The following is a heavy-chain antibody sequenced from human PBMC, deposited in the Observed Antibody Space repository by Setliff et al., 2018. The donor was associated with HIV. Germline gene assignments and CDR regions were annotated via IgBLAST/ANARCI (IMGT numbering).Heavy chain of an antibody. J-gene: IGHJ5*02. CDR3: AREREAWSAYDS. CDR1: GGSFSDYY. Sequence: SETLSLTCAVYGGSFSDYYWSWIRQPPGKGLEWIGEINHSGSTNYNSSLESRVAISLDTSSNQFSLKLSSVTAADTAVYHCAREREAWSAYDSWGQGTLVTVS. D-gene: IGHD3-3*01. CDR2: INHSGST. V-gene: IGHV4-34*01.